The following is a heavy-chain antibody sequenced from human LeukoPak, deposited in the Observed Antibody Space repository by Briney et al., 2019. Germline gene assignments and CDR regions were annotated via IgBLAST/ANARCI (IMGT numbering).Heavy chain of an antibody. CDR3: ARAIELGAFDI. Sequence: GGSLRLSCAASGFTFSSYEMNWVRQAPGKGLEWVSSISSSSSYIYYADSVKGRFTISRDNAENSLYLQMNSLRAEDTAVYYCARAIELGAFDIWGQGTMVTVSS. CDR2: ISSSSSYI. D-gene: IGHD1-26*01. CDR1: GFTFSSYE. V-gene: IGHV3-21*01. J-gene: IGHJ3*02.